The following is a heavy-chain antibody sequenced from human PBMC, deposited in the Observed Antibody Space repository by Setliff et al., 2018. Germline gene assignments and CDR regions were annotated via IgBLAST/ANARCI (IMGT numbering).Heavy chain of an antibody. CDR1: GGSISSHY. Sequence: SETLSLTCTVSGGSISSHYWSWIRQPPGKGLGWIGSIYYSGSTNYNPSLKSRVTISVDTSKNQFSLKLSSVTAADTAVYYCARAAPYYNFWSGYYTPTNWFDPWGQGTLVTVSS. J-gene: IGHJ5*02. V-gene: IGHV4-59*11. CDR2: IYYSGST. D-gene: IGHD3-3*01. CDR3: ARAAPYYNFWSGYYTPTNWFDP.